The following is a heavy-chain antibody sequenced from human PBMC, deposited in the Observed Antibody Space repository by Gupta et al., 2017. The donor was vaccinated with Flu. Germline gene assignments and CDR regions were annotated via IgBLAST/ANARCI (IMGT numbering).Heavy chain of an antibody. CDR2: ISSSAVT. J-gene: IGHJ4*02. CDR3: ARGHWDS. Sequence: EVQVVESGRGLVQPGGSLSLSCEVPDFAFSVYDFSWVRLAPGKSLQWISFISSSAVTYYTDPVKGRFTISRDNAKNSVYLQMNNLRVEDTAIYYCARGHWDSWGQGTLVTVSS. V-gene: IGHV3-48*03. CDR1: DFAFSVYD.